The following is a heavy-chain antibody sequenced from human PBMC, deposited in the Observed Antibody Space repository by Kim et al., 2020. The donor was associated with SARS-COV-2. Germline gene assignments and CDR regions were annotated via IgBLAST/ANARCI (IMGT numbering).Heavy chain of an antibody. CDR1: GYSFTSYW. J-gene: IGHJ3*02. Sequence: GESLKISCKGSGYSFTSYWIGWVRQMPGKGLEWMGIIYPGDSDTRYSPSFQGQVTITADKSISTAYLQWSSLKASDTAMYYCDVVGYASGDAFDIWGQGTMVTVSS. CDR3: DVVGYASGDAFDI. D-gene: IGHD2-15*01. V-gene: IGHV5-51*01. CDR2: IYPGDSDT.